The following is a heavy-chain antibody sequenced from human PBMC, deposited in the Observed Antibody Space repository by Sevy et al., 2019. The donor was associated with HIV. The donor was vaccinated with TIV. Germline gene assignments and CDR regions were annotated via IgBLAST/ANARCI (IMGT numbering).Heavy chain of an antibody. CDR3: ARGSAALPGYYYGMDV. V-gene: IGHV3-30-3*01. J-gene: IGHJ6*02. CDR2: ISYDGNNR. Sequence: GGSLRLSCAASGFTFSSYGVNWVRQAPGKGLEWVAVISYDGNNRYYADSVKGRFTISRDNSKNTLYLQMNSLRADDTAVYYCARGSAALPGYYYGMDVWGLGTTVTVSS. CDR1: GFTFSSYG. D-gene: IGHD6-13*01.